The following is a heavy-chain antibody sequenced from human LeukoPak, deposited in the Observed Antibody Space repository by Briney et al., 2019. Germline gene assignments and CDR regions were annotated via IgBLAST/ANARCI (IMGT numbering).Heavy chain of an antibody. J-gene: IGHJ4*02. Sequence: GGSLRLSCAASGFTFSSYEMNWVRQAPGKGLEWVSYISSSGSTIYYADSVKGRFTISRDNAKNSLYLQMNSLRAEDTAVYYCARDELDSSGYFASYWGQGTLVTVSS. CDR3: ARDELDSSGYFASY. CDR2: ISSSGSTI. D-gene: IGHD3-22*01. V-gene: IGHV3-48*03. CDR1: GFTFSSYE.